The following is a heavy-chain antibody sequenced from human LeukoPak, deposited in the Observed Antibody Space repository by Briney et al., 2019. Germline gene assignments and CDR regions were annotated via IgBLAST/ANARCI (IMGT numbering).Heavy chain of an antibody. D-gene: IGHD3-22*01. CDR2: IYSGGST. CDR1: GFTVSGNY. CDR3: ARDRRDYYDSSGYYYFDY. J-gene: IGHJ4*02. Sequence: PGGSLRLSCAASGFTVSGNYMSWVRQAPGKGLEWVSVIYSGGSTYYADSVKGRFTISRDNSKNTLYLQMNSLRAEDTAVYYCARDRRDYYDSSGYYYFDYWGQGTLVTVSS. V-gene: IGHV3-66*01.